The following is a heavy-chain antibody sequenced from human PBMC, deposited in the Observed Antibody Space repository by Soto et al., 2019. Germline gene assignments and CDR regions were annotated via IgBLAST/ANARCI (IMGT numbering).Heavy chain of an antibody. V-gene: IGHV4-59*08. CDR2: IYYSGST. CDR3: AKLNIGNWFDP. CDR1: GGSISSYY. J-gene: IGHJ5*02. D-gene: IGHD2-15*01. Sequence: SETLSLTCTVSGGSISSYYWSWIRQPPGKGLEWIGYIYYSGSTNYNPSLKSRVTISVDTSKNQFSLKLSSVTAADTAVYYCAKLNIGNWFDPWGQGTLVTVSS.